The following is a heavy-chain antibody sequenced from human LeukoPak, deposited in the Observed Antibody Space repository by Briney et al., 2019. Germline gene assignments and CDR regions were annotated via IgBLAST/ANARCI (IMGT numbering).Heavy chain of an antibody. Sequence: PSETLSLTCAVYGGSFSGYYWSWIRQPPGKGLEWIGEINHSGSTNYNPSLKSRVTISVDTSKNQFSLKLSSVTAADTAVYYCARHLEPRITMVRGVIGWFDPWGQGTLVTVSS. CDR3: ARHLEPRITMVRGVIGWFDP. D-gene: IGHD3-10*01. CDR2: INHSGST. V-gene: IGHV4-34*01. CDR1: GGSFSGYY. J-gene: IGHJ5*02.